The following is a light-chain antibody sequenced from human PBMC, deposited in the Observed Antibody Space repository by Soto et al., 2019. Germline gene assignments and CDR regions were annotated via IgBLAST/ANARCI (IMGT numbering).Light chain of an antibody. Sequence: DVVMTQSPLSLPVTLGQPASISCRSSQSLVSSNGNTFLIWVQQRPGQSPTRLIYKVSNRDSTAPDRFTGSGSVTDFTLEISRVEAEDVVVYYYMHATHWPWTFGQATKVEIK. J-gene: IGKJ1*01. CDR3: MHATHWPWT. CDR2: KVS. V-gene: IGKV2-30*01. CDR1: QSLVSSNGNTF.